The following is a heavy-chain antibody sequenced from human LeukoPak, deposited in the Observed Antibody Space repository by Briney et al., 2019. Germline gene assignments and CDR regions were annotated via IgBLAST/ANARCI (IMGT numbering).Heavy chain of an antibody. CDR3: AKDAARIVVVPAAMVNWFDP. Sequence: GESLRLSCAASGFTFSSYAMSWVRQAPGKGLEWVSAISGSGGSTYYADSVKGRFTISRDNSKNTLYLQMNSLRAEDTAVYYCAKDAARIVVVPAAMVNWFDPWGQGTLVTVSS. J-gene: IGHJ5*02. D-gene: IGHD2-2*01. CDR2: ISGSGGST. V-gene: IGHV3-23*01. CDR1: GFTFSSYA.